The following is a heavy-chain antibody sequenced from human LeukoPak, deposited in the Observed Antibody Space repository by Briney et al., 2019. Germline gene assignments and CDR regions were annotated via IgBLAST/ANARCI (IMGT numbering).Heavy chain of an antibody. CDR3: ARHRPAEAFDI. CDR1: GYTFTSYD. Sequence: ASVKVSCKASGYTFTSYDINWVRQATGQGLEWMGWISAYNGNTNYAQKLQGRVTMTTDTSTSTAYMELRSLRSDDTAVYYCARHRPAEAFDIWGQGTMVTVSS. CDR2: ISAYNGNT. D-gene: IGHD1-14*01. V-gene: IGHV1-18*01. J-gene: IGHJ3*02.